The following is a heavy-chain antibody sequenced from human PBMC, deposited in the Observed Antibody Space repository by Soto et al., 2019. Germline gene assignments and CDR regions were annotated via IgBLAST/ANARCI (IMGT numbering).Heavy chain of an antibody. Sequence: PSETLSLTCTVSGGSISSSSYYWGWIRQPPGKGLEWIGYIYHSGSPYYNPSLKSRVTISVDRSKNQFSLKLSSVTAADTAVYYCARVPSPWGQGTLVTVPS. CDR2: IYHSGSP. CDR3: ARVPSP. J-gene: IGHJ5*02. CDR1: GGSISSSSYY. V-gene: IGHV4-39*07.